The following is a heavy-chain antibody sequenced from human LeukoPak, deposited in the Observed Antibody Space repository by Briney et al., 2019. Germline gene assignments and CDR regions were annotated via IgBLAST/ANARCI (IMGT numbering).Heavy chain of an antibody. CDR3: ARPPYSYAANWFDP. Sequence: ASVKVSCKASGYTFTGYHMHWVRQAPGQGLEWMGWINPNSGGTNYAQKFQGRVTMTRDTSISTAYMELSRLRSDDTAVYYCARPPYSYAANWFDPWGQGTLVTVSS. J-gene: IGHJ5*02. D-gene: IGHD5-18*01. CDR2: INPNSGGT. V-gene: IGHV1-2*02. CDR1: GYTFTGYH.